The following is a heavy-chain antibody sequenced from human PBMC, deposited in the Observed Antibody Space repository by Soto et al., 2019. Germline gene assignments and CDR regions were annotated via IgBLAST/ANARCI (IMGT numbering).Heavy chain of an antibody. V-gene: IGHV4-30-4*01. CDR1: GGSISSGDYY. CDR2: IFYSGST. D-gene: IGHD1-7*01. CDR3: AREANWNYEMGNYFDY. J-gene: IGHJ4*02. Sequence: PSETLSLTCTVSGGSISSGDYYWTWLRQPPGKGLEWIGYIFYSGSTYYNPSLQSRVTISIDTSQNRFSLKLRSVTATDTAVYYCAREANWNYEMGNYFDYWGQGTLVTVSS.